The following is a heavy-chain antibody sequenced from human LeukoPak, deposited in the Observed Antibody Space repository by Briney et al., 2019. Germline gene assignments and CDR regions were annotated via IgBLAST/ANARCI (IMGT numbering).Heavy chain of an antibody. D-gene: IGHD2-2*01. Sequence: SQTLSLTCTVSGGSISSGGYYWSWIRQHPGKGLEWIGYIYYSGSTYYNPSLKSRVTISVDTSKNQFSLKLSSVTAADTAEYYCARAYCSSTSCYFPHWFDPWGQGTLVTVSS. CDR3: ARAYCSSTSCYFPHWFDP. CDR1: GGSISSGGYY. J-gene: IGHJ5*02. V-gene: IGHV4-31*03. CDR2: IYYSGST.